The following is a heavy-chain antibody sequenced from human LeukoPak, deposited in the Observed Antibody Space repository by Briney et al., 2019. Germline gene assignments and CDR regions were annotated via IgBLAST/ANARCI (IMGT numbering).Heavy chain of an antibody. CDR2: ISWNSGSI. CDR3: AKGSHYNDSSGFDY. D-gene: IGHD3-22*01. V-gene: IGHV3-9*01. Sequence: GGSLRLSCAASGFTFDDYAMHWVRQAPGKGLEWVSGISWNSGSIGYAVSVKGRFTISRDNAKNSLYLQMNSLRAEDTALYYCAKGSHYNDSSGFDYWGQGTLVTVSS. J-gene: IGHJ4*02. CDR1: GFTFDDYA.